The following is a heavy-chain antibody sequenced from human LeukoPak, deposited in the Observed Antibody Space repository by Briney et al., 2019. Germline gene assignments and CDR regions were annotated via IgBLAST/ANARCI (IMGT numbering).Heavy chain of an antibody. J-gene: IGHJ3*02. Sequence: ASVKVSCKASGYTFTSYDINWVRQATGQGLEWMGWMNPNSGNTGYAQKLQGRVTMTTDTSTSTAYMELRSLRSDDTAVYYCARSGFLEFDAFDIWGQGTMVTVSS. CDR1: GYTFTSYD. D-gene: IGHD3-3*01. CDR2: MNPNSGNT. CDR3: ARSGFLEFDAFDI. V-gene: IGHV1-8*01.